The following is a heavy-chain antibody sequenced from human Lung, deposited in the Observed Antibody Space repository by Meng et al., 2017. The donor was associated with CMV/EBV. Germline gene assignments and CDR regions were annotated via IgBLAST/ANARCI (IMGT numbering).Heavy chain of an antibody. V-gene: IGHV1-69*06. J-gene: IGHJ6*02. CDR2: IIPVVGTV. D-gene: IGHD6-13*01. CDR1: GGTXSNYA. Sequence: SXXVSXKASGGTXSNYAITWVRQAPGQGLEWMGGIIPVVGTVNYPQKLQGRVTITADKSTSTVYMELSSLRSEDTAVYYCARDSRGSTWYLLAGYYYGSGVWXQETXVTVSS. CDR3: ARDSRGSTWYLLAGYYYGSGV.